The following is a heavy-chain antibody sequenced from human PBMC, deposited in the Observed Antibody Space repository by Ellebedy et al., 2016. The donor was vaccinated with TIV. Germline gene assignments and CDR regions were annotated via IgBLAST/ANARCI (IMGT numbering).Heavy chain of an antibody. CDR1: GGSISSGDYY. V-gene: IGHV4-61*08. Sequence: MPSETLSLTCTVSGGSISSGDYYWSWIRQPPGKGLEWIGYIYYSGSTNYNPSLKSRVTISVDTSKNQFSLKLSSVTAADTAVYYCARGALPYSGSYWWFDPWGQGTLVTVSS. CDR3: ARGALPYSGSYWWFDP. D-gene: IGHD1-26*01. CDR2: IYYSGST. J-gene: IGHJ5*02.